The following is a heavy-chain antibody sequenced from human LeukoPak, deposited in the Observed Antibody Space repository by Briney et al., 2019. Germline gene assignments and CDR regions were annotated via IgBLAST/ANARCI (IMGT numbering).Heavy chain of an antibody. D-gene: IGHD3-10*01. J-gene: IGHJ6*02. V-gene: IGHV3-11*04. CDR2: SSSRGSTI. CDR1: GLTFSDSH. CDR3: ARDYGLGYGSGSRSGYYGMDV. Sequence: GGSLRLSCAASGLTFSDSHMSWIRQAPGKGLEGVSYSSSRGSTIYFADSVKGRFTISRDNAKNSLYLQMNSLRAEDTAVYYCARDYGLGYGSGSRSGYYGMDVWGQGTTVTVSS.